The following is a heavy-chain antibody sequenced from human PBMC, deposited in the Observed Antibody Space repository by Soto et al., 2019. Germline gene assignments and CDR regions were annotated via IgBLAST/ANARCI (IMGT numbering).Heavy chain of an antibody. D-gene: IGHD3-10*01. Sequence: QPGGSLRLSSTASGFSLSNNDMTWVRQAPGEGLEWVSAISGSDGRTYYADSVQGRFTIFRDNSKNTLYLQMTSLSVVDTAVYYCAKETYYYGQNWFDPWGQGTLVTVSS. CDR3: AKETYYYGQNWFDP. J-gene: IGHJ5*02. CDR2: ISGSDGRT. CDR1: GFSLSNND. V-gene: IGHV3-23*01.